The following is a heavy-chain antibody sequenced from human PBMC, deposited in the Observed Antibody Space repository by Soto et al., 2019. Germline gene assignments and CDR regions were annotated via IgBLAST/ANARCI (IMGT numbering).Heavy chain of an antibody. CDR1: GLTFSSYS. CDR3: ARSPVGDAFNV. J-gene: IGHJ3*01. Sequence: EVQLVESGGGLVKPGGSLRLSCAASGLTFSSYSMNWVRQAPGKGLEWVSSISSGGDYIFYADSVKGRFTISRDNAKNSLFLQMNSLTAEDTAVYYCARSPVGDAFNVWGQGTVVTVSS. V-gene: IGHV3-21*01. CDR2: ISSGGDYI.